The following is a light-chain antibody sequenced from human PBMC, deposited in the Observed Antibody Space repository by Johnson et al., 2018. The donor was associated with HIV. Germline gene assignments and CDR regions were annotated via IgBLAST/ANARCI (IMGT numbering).Light chain of an antibody. CDR2: KNN. V-gene: IGLV1-51*02. J-gene: IGLJ1*01. CDR3: GTWDSSLSGGLYV. Sequence: QSVLTQPPSVSAAPGQRVTISCSGTSSTFGNSYISWYQLLPGSPPKLLIFKNNKRPSGIPDRFSASKSGTSATLGITGLQTEDEADYYCGTWDSSLSGGLYVFGTGTRVTGL. CDR1: SSTFGNSY.